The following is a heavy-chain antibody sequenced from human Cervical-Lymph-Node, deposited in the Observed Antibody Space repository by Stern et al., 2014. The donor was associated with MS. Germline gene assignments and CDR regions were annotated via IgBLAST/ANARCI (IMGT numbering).Heavy chain of an antibody. V-gene: IGHV3-11*01. J-gene: IGHJ4*02. CDR1: GFTFSDHY. D-gene: IGHD2-21*01. CDR2: ISNSGSFV. Sequence: QVQLMQSGGGLVKPGGSLRLSCVASGFTFSDHYMSWIRQAPGTGLEFVSYISNSGSFVNYGDSVKGRFTISRDNAKDSLYLQMNNLRAEDTAVYYCSREPRLTDYWGQGTLVSVSS. CDR3: SREPRLTDY.